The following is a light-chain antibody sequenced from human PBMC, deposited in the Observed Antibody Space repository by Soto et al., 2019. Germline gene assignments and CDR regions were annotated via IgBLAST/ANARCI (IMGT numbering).Light chain of an antibody. CDR1: QTVRNNY. CDR3: QQFSSYQLT. Sequence: VLTQSPGTLSLSPGERATLSCRSSQTVRNNYLAWYQQKPGQAPRLLIYDASSRATGIPDRFSGGGSGTDFTLTISRLEPEDFAVYYCQQFSSYQLTFGGGTKVGIK. CDR2: DAS. V-gene: IGKV3-20*01. J-gene: IGKJ4*01.